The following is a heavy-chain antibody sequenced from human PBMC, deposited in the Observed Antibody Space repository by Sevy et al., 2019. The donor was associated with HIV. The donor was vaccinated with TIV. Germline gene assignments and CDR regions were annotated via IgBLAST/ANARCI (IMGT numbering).Heavy chain of an antibody. J-gene: IGHJ4*02. CDR2: ISSSSSYI. CDR3: ARMRERGSGSVYYFDY. Sequence: GGSLRLSCAASGFTFSSYSMNWVRQAPGKGLEWVSSISSSSSYIYYADSVKGRFTISRDNAKNPLYLQMNSLRAEDTAVYYCARMRERGSGSVYYFDYWGQGTLVTVSS. CDR1: GFTFSSYS. V-gene: IGHV3-21*01. D-gene: IGHD6-19*01.